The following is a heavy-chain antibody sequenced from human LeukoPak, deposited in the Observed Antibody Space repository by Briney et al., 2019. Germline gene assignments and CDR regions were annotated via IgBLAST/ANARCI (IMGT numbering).Heavy chain of an antibody. CDR1: GFTFSSYS. D-gene: IGHD1-26*01. CDR3: AKGRTLVGGSTRSYDY. Sequence: HPGGSLRLSCAASGFTFSSYSMSWVRQAPGKGLEWVSDISGNGGDTFYADSVKGRFTISRDNSKHTLYLQMNSLRVEDTAVYYCAKGRTLVGGSTRSYDYWGQGTLVTVSS. J-gene: IGHJ4*02. V-gene: IGHV3-23*01. CDR2: ISGNGGDT.